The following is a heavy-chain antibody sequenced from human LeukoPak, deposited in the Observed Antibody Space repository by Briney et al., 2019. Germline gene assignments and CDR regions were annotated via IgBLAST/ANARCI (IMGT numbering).Heavy chain of an antibody. D-gene: IGHD4-11*01. CDR1: RGSISSYY. CDR3: ARLGLTSNWFDP. Sequence: PSETLSLTCTVSRGSISSYYWSWIRQPPGKGLEWIGYIYYSGSTNYNPSLKSRVTISVDTSKNQFSLKLSSVTAADTAVYYCARLGLTSNWFDPWGQGTLVTVSS. CDR2: IYYSGST. J-gene: IGHJ5*02. V-gene: IGHV4-59*08.